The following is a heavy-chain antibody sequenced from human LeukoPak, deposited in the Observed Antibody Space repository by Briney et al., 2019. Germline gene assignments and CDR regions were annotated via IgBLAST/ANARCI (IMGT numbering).Heavy chain of an antibody. CDR3: ARHPSYSGYDY. Sequence: PSETLSLTCTVSGGSISSGGYYWSWIRQPPGKGLEWIGYIYHSGSTYYNPSLKSRVTISVDRSKNQFSLKLSSVTAADTAVYYCARHPSYSGYDYWGQGTLVTVSS. J-gene: IGHJ4*02. V-gene: IGHV4-30-2*01. CDR1: GGSISSGGYY. D-gene: IGHD5-12*01. CDR2: IYHSGST.